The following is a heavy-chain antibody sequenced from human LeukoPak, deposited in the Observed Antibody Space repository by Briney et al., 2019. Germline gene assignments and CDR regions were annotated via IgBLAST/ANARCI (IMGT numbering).Heavy chain of an antibody. J-gene: IGHJ4*02. CDR3: ARGCESSTSCLLFEFDY. CDR1: GGSFSGYY. Sequence: SETLSLTCAVYGGSFSGYYWSWIRQPPGKGLEWIGEINHSGSTNYNPSLKSRVTISVDTSKNQFSLKLSSVTAADTAVYYCARGCESSTSCLLFEFDYWGQGTLVIVSS. D-gene: IGHD2-2*01. V-gene: IGHV4-34*01. CDR2: INHSGST.